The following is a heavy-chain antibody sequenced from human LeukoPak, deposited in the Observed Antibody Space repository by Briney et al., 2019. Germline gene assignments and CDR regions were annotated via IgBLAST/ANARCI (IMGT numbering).Heavy chain of an antibody. D-gene: IGHD2-2*01. CDR1: GFTFSSCA. CDR3: ATRHCSSTSCYPYYFDY. J-gene: IGHJ4*02. V-gene: IGHV3-30-3*01. CDR2: ISYDGSNK. Sequence: PGRSLRLSCAASGFTFSSCAMHWVRQAPGKGLEWVAVISYDGSNKYYADSVKGRFTISRDNSKNTLYLEMNSLRAEDTALYYCATRHCSSTSCYPYYFDYWGQGTLVTVSS.